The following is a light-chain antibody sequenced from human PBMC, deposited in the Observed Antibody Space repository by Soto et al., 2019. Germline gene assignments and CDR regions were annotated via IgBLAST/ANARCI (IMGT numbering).Light chain of an antibody. CDR2: KAS. CDR3: QQYSTSRT. Sequence: DIQMTQSPSTLSASVGDRVIITCRASQSIGSWLAWYQQKPGKAPKLLIYKASSLESGVPSRFSGSGAGTEFTLTISSRQPEDFATYYCQQYSTSRTFGQGTKVDIK. CDR1: QSIGSW. V-gene: IGKV1-5*03. J-gene: IGKJ1*01.